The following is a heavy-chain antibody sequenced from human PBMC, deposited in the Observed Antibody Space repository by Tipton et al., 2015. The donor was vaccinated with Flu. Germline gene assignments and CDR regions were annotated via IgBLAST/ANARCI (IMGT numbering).Heavy chain of an antibody. CDR2: SSGSSGHT. J-gene: IGHJ5*02. V-gene: IGHV4-4*07. Sequence: TLSLTCTVSGGSMSSFYWSWIRKPAGKGLVWIAYSSGSSGHTNYNPSLKSRGTISVDTSKNQFSLKLTSVTAADTAIYYCVKNGDSNWFDPWGQGTLVTVSS. CDR3: VKNGDSNWFDP. D-gene: IGHD2-8*01. CDR1: GGSMSSFY.